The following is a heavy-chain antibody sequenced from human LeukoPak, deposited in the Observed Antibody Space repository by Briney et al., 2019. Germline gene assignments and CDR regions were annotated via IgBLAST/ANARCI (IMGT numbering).Heavy chain of an antibody. Sequence: GGSLRLSCAASGFTFSPYGMPWVRKAQGKGLDWVYFIRYDGNNKYHGDSVKGRFTISRDNSKNSLYLQMNSLRAEDTAVYYCAKDQYSYGSWYDYWGQGTLVTVSS. J-gene: IGHJ4*02. CDR2: IRYDGNNK. CDR3: AKDQYSYGSWYDY. CDR1: GFTFSPYG. V-gene: IGHV3-30*02. D-gene: IGHD5-18*01.